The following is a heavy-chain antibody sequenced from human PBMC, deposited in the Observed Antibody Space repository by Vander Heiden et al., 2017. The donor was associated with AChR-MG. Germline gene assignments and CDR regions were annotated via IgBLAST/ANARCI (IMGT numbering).Heavy chain of an antibody. J-gene: IGHJ4*02. CDR1: GGSISSSSYY. CDR3: ARRRGWWGFDY. Sequence: QLQLQESGPGLVKPSETLSLTCTVSGGSISSSSYYWGWIRQPPGKGVEWIGSIYYSGSTYYNPSLKSRVTISVDTSKNQFSLKLSSVTAADTAVYYGARRRGWWGFDYWGQVTLVTVSS. V-gene: IGHV4-39*01. CDR2: IYYSGST. D-gene: IGHD2-15*01.